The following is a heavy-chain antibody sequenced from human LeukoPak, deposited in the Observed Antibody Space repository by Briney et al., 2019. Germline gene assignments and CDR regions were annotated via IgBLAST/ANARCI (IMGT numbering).Heavy chain of an antibody. CDR3: ASDLLGNAFDI. Sequence: GGALGLSFAASGFPFSSYSMNWVRPAPGKGLEWVSVIYSGGSTYYADSVKGRFTISRDNSKNTLYLQMNSLRADDTAVYYCASDLLGNAFDIWGQGTMVTVSS. D-gene: IGHD7-27*01. CDR1: GFPFSSYS. V-gene: IGHV3-53*01. J-gene: IGHJ3*02. CDR2: IYSGGST.